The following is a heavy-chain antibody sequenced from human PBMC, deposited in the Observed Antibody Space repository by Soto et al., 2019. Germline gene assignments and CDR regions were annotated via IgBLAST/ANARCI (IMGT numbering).Heavy chain of an antibody. CDR2: ITASDDRT. J-gene: IGHJ4*02. CDR1: GFTFSSYA. V-gene: IGHV3-23*01. D-gene: IGHD3-16*01. Sequence: GGSLRLSCAASGFTFSSYAMSWVRQTPGKGLEWVAVITASDDRTEYADSVKGRFTISRDTSKNTLYLQMNSLRAEDTAVYYCVKGGTYDSILNDYWGQGTLVTVSS. CDR3: VKGGTYDSILNDY.